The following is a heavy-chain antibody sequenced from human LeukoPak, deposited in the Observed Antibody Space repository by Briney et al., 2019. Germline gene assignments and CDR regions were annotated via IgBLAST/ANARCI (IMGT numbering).Heavy chain of an antibody. V-gene: IGHV4-59*01. CDR1: GGSFSGYY. D-gene: IGHD3-3*01. CDR2: IYYTGST. J-gene: IGHJ5*02. Sequence: SETLSLTCAVYGGSFSGYYWSWIRQPPGKGLEWIGHIYYTGSTKYNPSLKSRVTISLDTSKNQLSLKLNSVTAADTAVYYCARERGVTIFGVVRPPFDPWGQGTLVTVSS. CDR3: ARERGVTIFGVVRPPFDP.